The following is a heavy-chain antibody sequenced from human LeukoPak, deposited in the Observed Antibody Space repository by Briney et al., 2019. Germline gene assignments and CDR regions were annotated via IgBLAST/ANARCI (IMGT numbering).Heavy chain of an antibody. CDR1: GFTFDNYG. V-gene: IGHV3-20*04. CDR2: INGNGGST. CDR3: VRHDFWSGFKGGDY. J-gene: IGHJ4*02. Sequence: PGGSLRLSCAASGFTFDNYGMSWVRQVPGKGLEWVSSINGNGGSTAYADSVKGRFTISRDNAKSSLYLQMNSLRAEDTAFYYCVRHDFWSGFKGGDYWGQGTLVTVSS. D-gene: IGHD3-3*01.